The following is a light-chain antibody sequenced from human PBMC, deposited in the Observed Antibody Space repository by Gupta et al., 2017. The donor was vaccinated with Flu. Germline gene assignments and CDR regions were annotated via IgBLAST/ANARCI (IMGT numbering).Light chain of an antibody. CDR3: QRDYSYSLT. V-gene: IGKV1-5*03. Sequence: PSTLSASVGDRVTITCRASQSISSWLAWYQQKPGKAPKLLIYKASSSESGIPSRFRGSRSGTEFTLTISSLQPADFATYYFQRDYSYSLTFGSWTKVEL. CDR1: QSISSW. CDR2: KAS. J-gene: IGKJ4*01.